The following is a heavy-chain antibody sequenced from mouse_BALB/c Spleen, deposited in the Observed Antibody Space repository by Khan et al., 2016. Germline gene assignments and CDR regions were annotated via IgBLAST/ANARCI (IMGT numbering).Heavy chain of an antibody. Sequence: QIQLVQSGPELKKPGETVKISCKASGYNFANYGMNWVRQAPGKGLKWMGWINTYTGEPTYTDDFKGRFAFSLETSASAAYLQIHNLKNEDMSTYFCARGDDSCTSADVMDNWGQGTTVTVSS. CDR1: GYNFANYG. V-gene: IGHV9-1*02. D-gene: IGHD6-1*01. CDR3: ARGDDSCTSADVMDN. J-gene: IGHJ4*01. CDR2: INTYTGEP.